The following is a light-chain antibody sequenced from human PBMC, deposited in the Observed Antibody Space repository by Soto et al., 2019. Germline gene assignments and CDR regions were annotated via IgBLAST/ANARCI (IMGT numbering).Light chain of an antibody. Sequence: QPVLTQPASVSGSPGQSITFSCTGTSSDIGDYDYVSWYQQHPGKAPKLIIYEVNTRPSGVSNRISGSKSGNTASLTISGLQAEDEADYYCSSYTSSSTLVFGTGTKVTVL. CDR3: SSYTSSSTLV. CDR2: EVN. CDR1: SSDIGDYDY. J-gene: IGLJ1*01. V-gene: IGLV2-14*01.